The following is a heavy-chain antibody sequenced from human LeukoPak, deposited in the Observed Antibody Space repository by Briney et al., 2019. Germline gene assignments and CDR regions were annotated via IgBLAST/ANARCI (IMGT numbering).Heavy chain of an antibody. CDR2: ISRSDYTI. CDR3: ARILGLAHDY. CDR1: GFTFSVYA. J-gene: IGHJ4*02. Sequence: GGSLRLSCAASGFTFSVYAMNWVRQAPGKGLEWISYISRSDYTIYYADSVKGRFTISRDNAKHSLYLQMNSLRAEDTAVYYCARILGLAHDYWGQGTLATVSS. V-gene: IGHV3-48*03. D-gene: IGHD3-9*01.